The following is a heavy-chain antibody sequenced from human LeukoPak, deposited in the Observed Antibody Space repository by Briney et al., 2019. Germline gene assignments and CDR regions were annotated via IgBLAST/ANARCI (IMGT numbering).Heavy chain of an antibody. CDR3: ARQLVVVNEDY. J-gene: IGHJ4*02. CDR2: ISSSSTT. Sequence: GGSLRLSCAASGFTFSSHSMNWVRQAPGKGLEWGSYISSSSTTYYADSVKGRFTISRDNAKNSLYLQMNSLRDEDTAVYYCARQLVVVNEDYWGQGTLVTVSS. D-gene: IGHD3-22*01. CDR1: GFTFSSHS. V-gene: IGHV3-48*02.